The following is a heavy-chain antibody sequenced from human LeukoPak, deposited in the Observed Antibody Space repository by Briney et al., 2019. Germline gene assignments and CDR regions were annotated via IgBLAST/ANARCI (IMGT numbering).Heavy chain of an antibody. D-gene: IGHD6-6*01. Sequence: GGSLRLSCAASGFTFSSYAMHWVRQAPGKGLEWVAVISYDGSNKYYADSVKGRFTISRDNSKNTLYLQMNSLRAEDTAVYYCASPAPSSSYYYYMDVWGKGTTVTVSS. V-gene: IGHV3-30-3*01. CDR2: ISYDGSNK. J-gene: IGHJ6*03. CDR3: ASPAPSSSYYYYMDV. CDR1: GFTFSSYA.